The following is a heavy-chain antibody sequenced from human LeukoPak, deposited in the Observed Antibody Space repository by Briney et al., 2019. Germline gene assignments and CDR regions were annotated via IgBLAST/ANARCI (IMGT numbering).Heavy chain of an antibody. CDR2: ISAYNGNT. CDR3: ARPYYDFWSGYSSSSLPFDY. J-gene: IGHJ4*02. D-gene: IGHD3-3*01. V-gene: IGHV1-18*01. CDR1: GYTFTSYG. Sequence: GASVKVSCKASGYTFTSYGISWVRQAPGQGLEWMGWISAYNGNTNYAQKLQGRVTMTTDTSTSTAYMELRSLRSDDTAVYYCARPYYDFWSGYSSSSLPFDYWGQGTLVTVSS.